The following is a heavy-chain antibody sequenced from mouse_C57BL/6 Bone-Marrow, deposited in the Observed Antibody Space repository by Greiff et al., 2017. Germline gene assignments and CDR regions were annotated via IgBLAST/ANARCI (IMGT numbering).Heavy chain of an antibody. CDR1: GFTFSNYW. V-gene: IGHV6-3*01. Sequence: EVQLVESGGGLVQPGGSMKLSCVASGFTFSNYWMNWVRQSPEKGLEWVAQIRLKSDNYTTPYAESVKGRFTISRDDSKSSVYLQMNNLRAEDTGIYYCTGSYYYDSSRPFAYWGKGTLVTVSA. D-gene: IGHD1-1*01. CDR3: TGSYYYDSSRPFAY. CDR2: IRLKSDNYTT. J-gene: IGHJ3*01.